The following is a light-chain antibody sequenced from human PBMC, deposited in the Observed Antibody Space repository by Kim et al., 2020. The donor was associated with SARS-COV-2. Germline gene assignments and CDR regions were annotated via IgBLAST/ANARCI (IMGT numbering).Light chain of an antibody. CDR1: QDISNY. J-gene: IGKJ4*01. CDR3: QQYNSYPLT. Sequence: DIQMTQSPSSLSASVGDRVTITCRASQDISNYLVWFQQKPGKAPKSLIYAASILQSGVPSKFSGSGSGTDFTLTISSLQPEDFATYYCQQYNSYPLTFGGGTKVDIK. CDR2: AAS. V-gene: IGKV1-16*02.